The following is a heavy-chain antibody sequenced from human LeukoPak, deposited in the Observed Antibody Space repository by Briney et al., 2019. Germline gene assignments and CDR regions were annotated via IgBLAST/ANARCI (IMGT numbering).Heavy chain of an antibody. CDR3: ARAYADEVNTFDY. D-gene: IGHD2/OR15-2a*01. CDR2: ISTNTGNP. Sequence: ASVKVSCKASGYTFTDYGLNWVRQAPGQGLEYMGWISTNTGNPTYAQDFTTGRFVFSLDTSVSTAFLQITSLQVEDTAVYYCARAYADEVNTFDYWGQGTLVTVSS. V-gene: IGHV7-4-1*02. J-gene: IGHJ4*02. CDR1: GYTFTDYG.